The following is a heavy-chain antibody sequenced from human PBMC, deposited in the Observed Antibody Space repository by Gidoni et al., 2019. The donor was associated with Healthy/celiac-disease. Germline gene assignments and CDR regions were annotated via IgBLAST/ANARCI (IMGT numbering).Heavy chain of an antibody. D-gene: IGHD4-17*01. CDR2: ISWNSGSI. CDR3: AKALTTVTYLEAFDI. CDR1: GCTFDDYA. V-gene: IGHV3-9*01. Sequence: EVQLVESGGGLVQHGRSLRLSCAASGCTFDDYAMHWVRQAPGKGLEWVSGISWNSGSIGYADSVKGRFTISRDNAKNSLYLQMNSLRAEDTALYYCAKALTTVTYLEAFDIWGQGTMVTVSS. J-gene: IGHJ3*02.